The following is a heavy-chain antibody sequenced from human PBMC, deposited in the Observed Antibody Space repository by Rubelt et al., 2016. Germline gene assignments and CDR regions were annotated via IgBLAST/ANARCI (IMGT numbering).Heavy chain of an antibody. CDR3: ARGIVGATRSSYYGMDV. CDR1: GGSFSGYY. V-gene: IGHV4-34*01. CDR2: INHSGST. D-gene: IGHD1-26*01. Sequence: QVQLQQWGAGLLKPSETLSLTCAVYGGSFSGYYWSWIRQPPGKGLEWIGEINHSGSTNYNPSLKSRVTISVDTSKNQFSRKLGAGTAADTAVYYCARGIVGATRSSYYGMDVWGQGTTVTVSS. J-gene: IGHJ6*02.